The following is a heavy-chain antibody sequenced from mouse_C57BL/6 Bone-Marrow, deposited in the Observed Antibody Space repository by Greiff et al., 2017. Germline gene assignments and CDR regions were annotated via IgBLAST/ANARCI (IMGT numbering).Heavy chain of an antibody. Sequence: QVQLQQSGPELVKPGASVKISCKASGYTFTDYYINWVKPRPGQGLEWIGWIFPGSGSNYYKEKFKGKATLTVDKSSSTSYMLLSSLTSADSAVYFGARETILLYYCDYWGQGTTLTVSS. CDR3: ARETILLYYCDY. D-gene: IGHD2-10*02. V-gene: IGHV1-75*01. J-gene: IGHJ2*01. CDR1: GYTFTDYY. CDR2: IFPGSGSN.